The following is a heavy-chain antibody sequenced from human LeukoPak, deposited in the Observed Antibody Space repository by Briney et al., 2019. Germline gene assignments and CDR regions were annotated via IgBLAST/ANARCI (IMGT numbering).Heavy chain of an antibody. CDR3: ARATYGCSAVDAFDI. J-gene: IGHJ3*02. V-gene: IGHV3-11*01. CDR2: TNTADNTI. D-gene: IGHD3-22*01. CDR1: GFTLSSYS. Sequence: AGSLTLSCAASGFTLSSYSMSWVRQPPRKGLEWDAYTNTADNTINYADSMKGRLNISRDNAKNWLYVQMNTLRAEGTAVYCCARATYGCSAVDAFDIWGEGTMVTVSP.